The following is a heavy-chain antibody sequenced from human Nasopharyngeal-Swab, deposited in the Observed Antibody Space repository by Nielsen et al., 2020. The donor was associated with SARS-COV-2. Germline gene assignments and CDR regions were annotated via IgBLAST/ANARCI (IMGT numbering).Heavy chain of an antibody. CDR2: INAGNGNT. CDR3: ARDRKDYFDY. V-gene: IGHV1-3*01. Sequence: ASVQVSCKASGYTFTSYAMHWVRQAPAQRLEWMGWINAGNGNTKSSQKFQGRVTITRDTSASTAYMELSSLRSEDTAVYYCARDRKDYFDYWGQGTLVTVSS. CDR1: GYTFTSYA. J-gene: IGHJ4*02.